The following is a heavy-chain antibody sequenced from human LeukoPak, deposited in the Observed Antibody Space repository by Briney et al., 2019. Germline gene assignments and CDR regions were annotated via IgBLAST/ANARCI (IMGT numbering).Heavy chain of an antibody. D-gene: IGHD1-26*01. CDR2: INSDGSST. CDR1: GFTFSSYW. J-gene: IGHJ5*02. Sequence: GGSLRLSCAASGFTFSSYWMDWVRHAPGKGLVWVSRINSDGSSTSYAASVKGRFTISRDNAKTTLYLQKNSLRPEDTAVYYCARDQVIVGASTYNWFDPWGQGTLVTVSS. CDR3: ARDQVIVGASTYNWFDP. V-gene: IGHV3-74*01.